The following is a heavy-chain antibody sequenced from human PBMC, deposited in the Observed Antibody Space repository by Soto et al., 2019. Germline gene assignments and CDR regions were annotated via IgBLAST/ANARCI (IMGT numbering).Heavy chain of an antibody. J-gene: IGHJ4*02. CDR3: ARGLDQLLPFDY. Sequence: TLSLTCTVSGGSVSSGSYYWSWIRQPPGKGLKWIGYIYYSGSTNYNPSLKSRVTISVDTSKNQFSLKLSSVTAADTAVYYCARGLDQLLPFDYWGQGTLVTVSS. D-gene: IGHD2-2*01. CDR2: IYYSGST. CDR1: GGSVSSGSYY. V-gene: IGHV4-61*01.